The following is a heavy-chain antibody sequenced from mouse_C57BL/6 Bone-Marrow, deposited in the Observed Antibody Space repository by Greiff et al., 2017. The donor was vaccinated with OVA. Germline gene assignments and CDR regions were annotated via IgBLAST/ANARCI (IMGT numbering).Heavy chain of an antibody. CDR1: GYTFTSYW. J-gene: IGHJ4*01. Sequence: QVQLQQPGAELVMPGASVKLSCKASGYTFTSYWMHWVKQRPGQGLEWIGEIDPSDSYTNYNQKFKGKATLTVDKSSSTAYMQLSSLTSEDSAVYFCARPLRYLYYAMDYWGQGTSVTVSS. CDR2: IDPSDSYT. D-gene: IGHD1-1*01. V-gene: IGHV1-69*01. CDR3: ARPLRYLYYAMDY.